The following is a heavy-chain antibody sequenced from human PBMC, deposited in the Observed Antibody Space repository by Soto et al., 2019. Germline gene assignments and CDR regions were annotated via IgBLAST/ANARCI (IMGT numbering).Heavy chain of an antibody. V-gene: IGHV1-3*01. Sequence: AASVKVSCKASGYTFTSYGIHWVRQAPGQRLEWTGWINAGNGNTKYSEKFQGRVTITRDTSASTAYLELSSLRSEDTAVYYCARDPNAGSAYYHHYDHGMDYWGQGTLVTVSS. D-gene: IGHD3-22*01. CDR2: INAGNGNT. CDR1: GYTFTSYG. CDR3: ARDPNAGSAYYHHYDHGMDY. J-gene: IGHJ4*02.